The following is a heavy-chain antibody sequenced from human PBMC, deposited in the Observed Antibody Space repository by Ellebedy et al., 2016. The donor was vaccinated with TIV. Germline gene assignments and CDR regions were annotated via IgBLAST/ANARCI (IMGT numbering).Heavy chain of an antibody. Sequence: AASVKVSCKASGYTFTSYGISWVRQAPGQGLEWMGWISAYNGNTNYAQKLQGRVNMTTDTSTSTAYMELRSLRSDDTAVYYCARWANYAQRGMDVWGQGTTVTVSS. J-gene: IGHJ6*02. D-gene: IGHD5-24*01. V-gene: IGHV1-18*04. CDR1: GYTFTSYG. CDR2: ISAYNGNT. CDR3: ARWANYAQRGMDV.